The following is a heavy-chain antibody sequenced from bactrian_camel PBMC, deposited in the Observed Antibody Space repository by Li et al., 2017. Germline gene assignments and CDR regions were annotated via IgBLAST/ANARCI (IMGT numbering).Heavy chain of an antibody. CDR2: INEGGGHT. CDR1: GFTFGDYW. J-gene: IGHJ4*01. D-gene: IGHD2*01. V-gene: IGHV3S25*01. Sequence: QLVESGGGLVQPGESLRLFCAASGFTFGDYWMYWVRQAPGKGLEWVSYINEGGGHTNYVGSVKGRFTMSRDNAKNTVYLQMNSLKPEDAAVYYCMRGVVNPEWGQGTQVTVS. CDR3: MRGVVNPE.